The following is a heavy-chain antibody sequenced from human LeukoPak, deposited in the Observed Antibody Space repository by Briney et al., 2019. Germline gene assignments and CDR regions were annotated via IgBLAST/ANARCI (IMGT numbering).Heavy chain of an antibody. CDR2: INPTVDST. J-gene: IGHJ5*02. CDR3: ARDNSVDDNAWCFDP. Sequence: SVKLSCKASGYTFTSYYMHWVRHAPAQGLEWMGLINPTVDSTGYAQKFQGRVTMTRDMSTSTDYLELSSLRSEDTAIYYCARDNSVDDNAWCFDPWGQGTLVTVSS. V-gene: IGHV1-46*01. CDR1: GYTFTSYY. D-gene: IGHD2-8*02.